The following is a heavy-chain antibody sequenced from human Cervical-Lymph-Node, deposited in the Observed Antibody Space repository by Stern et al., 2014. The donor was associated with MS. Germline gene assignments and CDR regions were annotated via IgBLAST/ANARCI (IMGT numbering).Heavy chain of an antibody. D-gene: IGHD4-17*01. Sequence: VQLVQSGAEVKKPGESLKISCKGSGYSFTANWIALVRQMPGKGLEWMGIIYPGDSDTRCSPSFQGQITISADKSISTAYLQWSSQKASDTAMYYCARDYGDYAFDYWGQGTLVTVSS. V-gene: IGHV5-51*01. CDR1: GYSFTANW. CDR3: ARDYGDYAFDY. CDR2: IYPGDSDT. J-gene: IGHJ4*02.